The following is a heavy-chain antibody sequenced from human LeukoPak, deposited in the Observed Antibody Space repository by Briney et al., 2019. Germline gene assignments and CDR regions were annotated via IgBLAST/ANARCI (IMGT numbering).Heavy chain of an antibody. CDR1: GFTFSSYG. D-gene: IGHD3-16*01. J-gene: IGHJ4*02. CDR3: ARPRRWGNYFDY. CDR2: IWYDGSNK. V-gene: IGHV3-33*01. Sequence: GGSLRLSCAASGFTFSSYGMHWVRQAPGKGLEWVAVIWYDGSNKYYADSVKGRFTISRDNSKNTLYLQMNSLRAEDTAVYYCARPRRWGNYFDYWGQGTLVTASS.